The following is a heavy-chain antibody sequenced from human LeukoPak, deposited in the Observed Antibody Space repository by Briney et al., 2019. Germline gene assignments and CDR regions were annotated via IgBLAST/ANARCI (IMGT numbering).Heavy chain of an antibody. D-gene: IGHD2-2*01. CDR2: IGSGGYT. J-gene: IGHJ3*02. CDR3: AKDSLPAAYHAFDI. V-gene: IGHV3-23*01. Sequence: GGSLRLSCAASGFTISSFAMSWVRQAPGRGLEWVSTIGSGGYTYYADSVKGRFAISRDNSVNTLYLQMNSLRGEDTAVYYCAKDSLPAAYHAFDIWGQGTMVTVSS. CDR1: GFTISSFA.